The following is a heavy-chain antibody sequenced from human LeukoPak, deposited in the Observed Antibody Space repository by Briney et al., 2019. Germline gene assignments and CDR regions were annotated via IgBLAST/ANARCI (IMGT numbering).Heavy chain of an antibody. CDR2: INQHGSET. CDR1: GFTFSSFW. V-gene: IGHV3-7*05. J-gene: IGHJ4*02. D-gene: IGHD2-15*01. Sequence: GGSLRLSCAASGFTFSSFWMNWVRQAPGKGLEWLANINQHGSETYYVDSVRGRFTISRDNAKNSLYLQMNSLRAEDTAVYFCARDLVSCSGGSCYSLFDCWGQGALVTSPQ. CDR3: ARDLVSCSGGSCYSLFDC.